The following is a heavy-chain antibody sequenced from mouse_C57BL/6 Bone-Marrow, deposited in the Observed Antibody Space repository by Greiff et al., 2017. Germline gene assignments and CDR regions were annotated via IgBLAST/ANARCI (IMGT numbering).Heavy chain of an antibody. Sequence: EVHLVESGPVLVKPGASVKMSCKASGYTFTDYYMNWVKQSHGKSLEWIGVINPYNGGTSYNQKFKGKATLTVDKSSSTAYMELNSLTSEDSAVYYCARNTGGLYAMDYWGQGTSVTVSS. V-gene: IGHV1-19*01. CDR2: INPYNGGT. J-gene: IGHJ4*01. CDR1: GYTFTDYY. D-gene: IGHD1-1*01. CDR3: ARNTGGLYAMDY.